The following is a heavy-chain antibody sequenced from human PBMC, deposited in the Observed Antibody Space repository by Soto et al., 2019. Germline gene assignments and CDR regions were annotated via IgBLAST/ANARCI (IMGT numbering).Heavy chain of an antibody. CDR1: GGSFSGYY. V-gene: IGHV4-34*01. Sequence: PSETLSLTCAVYGGSFSGYYWSWIRQPPGKGLEWIGEINHSGSTNYNPSLKSRVTISVDTSKNQFSLKLSSVTAADTAVYYCARGGNSGYVWWGQGTLVTSPQ. D-gene: IGHD5-12*01. CDR3: ARGGNSGYVW. J-gene: IGHJ4*02. CDR2: INHSGST.